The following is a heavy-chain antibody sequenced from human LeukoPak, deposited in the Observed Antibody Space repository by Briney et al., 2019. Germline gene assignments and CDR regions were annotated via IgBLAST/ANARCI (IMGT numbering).Heavy chain of an antibody. J-gene: IGHJ4*02. V-gene: IGHV1-46*01. Sequence: ASVKVSCKASGYTFTSYYMHWVRQAPGQGLEWMGIINPSGGSTSYAQKFQGRVTMTRDTSISTAYMELSRLRSDDTAVYYCARGSNYYDSSGLYWGQGTLVTVSS. CDR2: INPSGGST. CDR3: ARGSNYYDSSGLY. D-gene: IGHD3-22*01. CDR1: GYTFTSYY.